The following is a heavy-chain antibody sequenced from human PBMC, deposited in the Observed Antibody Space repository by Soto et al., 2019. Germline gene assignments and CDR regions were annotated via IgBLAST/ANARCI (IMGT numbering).Heavy chain of an antibody. CDR2: ISHDGSKT. D-gene: IGHD3-10*01. Sequence: PGGSLRLSCAASGFTFSSYGIHWVRQAPGKGLEWVAVISHDGSKTNYADSVKGRFTISRDNSKDTVYLQMNSLRAEDTAVYYCASMGYHYGSGSYPLDYWGQGTLVTVSS. J-gene: IGHJ4*02. CDR1: GFTFSSYG. V-gene: IGHV3-30*03. CDR3: ASMGYHYGSGSYPLDY.